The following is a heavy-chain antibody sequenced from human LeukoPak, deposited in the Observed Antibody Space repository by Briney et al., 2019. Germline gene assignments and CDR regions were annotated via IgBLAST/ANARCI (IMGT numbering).Heavy chain of an antibody. CDR3: ARGYSSGWSFQYDY. V-gene: IGHV4-4*07. J-gene: IGHJ4*02. D-gene: IGHD6-19*01. Sequence: KPSETLSLTCTVCGGSMRRYYWRGTRQPAGKGVEGSGRIYTSGNTNYNPSLTSRVTISVDTPKKQFSLKPSSVSAADTAVYYSARGYSSGWSFQYDYWGQGTLVTVSS. CDR2: IYTSGNT. CDR1: GGSMRRYY.